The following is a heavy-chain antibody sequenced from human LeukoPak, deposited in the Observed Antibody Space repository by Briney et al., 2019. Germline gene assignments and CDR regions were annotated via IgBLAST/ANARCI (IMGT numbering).Heavy chain of an antibody. J-gene: IGHJ4*02. D-gene: IGHD2-21*01. Sequence: GVSLRRYCAASGFTCRTYWMAWVRQAPGKGLEWVANINPGGSAKYYVDSVKGRFTISRDDAKTSLYLQMDSLRAEDTAVYSCARWGLSYTIDYWGQGTLVTVSS. V-gene: IGHV3-7*01. CDR1: GFTCRTYW. CDR3: ARWGLSYTIDY. CDR2: INPGGSAK.